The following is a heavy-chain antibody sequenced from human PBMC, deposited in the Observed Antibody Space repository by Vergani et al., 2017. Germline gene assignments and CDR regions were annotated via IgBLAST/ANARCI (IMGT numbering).Heavy chain of an antibody. CDR1: GYSINSGYY. CDR2: IYHYGST. Sequence: QVQLQESGPGLVKASETLSLTCAVSGYSINSGYYWGWIRQPPGKGLEWIGSIYHYGSTYYNPSLKSRVTISIDTSKQHFSLRLSSVTAADTAVYYCARKAAGLNWGDPWGQGTLVTVSS. CDR3: ARKAAGLNWGDP. D-gene: IGHD6-13*01. J-gene: IGHJ5*02. V-gene: IGHV4-38-2*01.